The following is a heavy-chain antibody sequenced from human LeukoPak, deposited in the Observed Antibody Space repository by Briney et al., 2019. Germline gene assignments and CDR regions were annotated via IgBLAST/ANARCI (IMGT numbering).Heavy chain of an antibody. CDR3: ARETYYYDSSGYNSEKIFDY. V-gene: IGHV1-2*02. J-gene: IGHJ4*02. Sequence: ASVKVSCKASGYTFTGYYMHWVRQAPGQGLEWMGWINPNSGGTNYAQKFQGRVTMTRDTSISTAYMELSRLRSDDTAVYYCARETYYYDSSGYNSEKIFDYWGQGTLVTVSS. CDR2: INPNSGGT. D-gene: IGHD3-22*01. CDR1: GYTFTGYY.